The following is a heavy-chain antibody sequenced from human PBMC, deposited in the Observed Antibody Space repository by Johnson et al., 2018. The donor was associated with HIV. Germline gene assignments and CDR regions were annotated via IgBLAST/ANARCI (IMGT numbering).Heavy chain of an antibody. CDR1: GFSFNDYY. Sequence: VQLVESGGGLVKPGGSLRLSCAASGFSFNDYYMTWVRQAPGKGLEWVSVIYSGGSTYYADSVKGRFTISRDHSENTLYLQMNSLRPEDTAVYFCARDGKYSSIGPDAFDVWGQGTMVAVSS. CDR3: ARDGKYSSIGPDAFDV. J-gene: IGHJ3*01. CDR2: IYSGGST. D-gene: IGHD6-13*01. V-gene: IGHV3-66*02.